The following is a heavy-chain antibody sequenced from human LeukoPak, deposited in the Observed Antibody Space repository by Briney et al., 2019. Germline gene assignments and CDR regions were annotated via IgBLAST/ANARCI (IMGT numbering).Heavy chain of an antibody. CDR2: INHSGST. J-gene: IGHJ6*02. V-gene: IGHV4-34*01. CDR3: ARSYCGGDCYSGAPYYYYGMDV. Sequence: SETLSLTCTVSGGSISSYYWGWIRQPPGKGLEWIGEINHSGSTNYNPSLKSRVTISVDTSKNQFSLKLSSVTAADTAVYYCARSYCGGDCYSGAPYYYYGMDVWGQGTTVTVSS. D-gene: IGHD2-21*02. CDR1: GGSISSYY.